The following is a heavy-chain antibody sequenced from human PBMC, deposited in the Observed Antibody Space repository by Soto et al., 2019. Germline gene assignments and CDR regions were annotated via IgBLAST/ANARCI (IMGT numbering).Heavy chain of an antibody. J-gene: IGHJ4*02. CDR3: ATGLPEWSIDQ. V-gene: IGHV4-31*03. D-gene: IGHD2-8*01. Sequence: QVQLQESGPGLVKPSQTLSLTCTVSGDSISVGIFYWGWIRQHPGKGLELIGYIFGSGTTEYNPSLRSRLTISIDTSKNQVSLKLTSVNHADTAFSYCATGLPEWSIDQWGQGTLVTVSS. CDR2: IFGSGTT. CDR1: GDSISVGIFY.